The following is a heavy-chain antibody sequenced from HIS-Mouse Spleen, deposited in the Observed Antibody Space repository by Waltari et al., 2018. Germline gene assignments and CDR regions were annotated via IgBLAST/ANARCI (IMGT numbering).Heavy chain of an antibody. CDR2: ISYDGSNK. J-gene: IGHJ3*02. V-gene: IGHV3-30*18. CDR3: AKGTGDGAFDI. Sequence: QVQLVESGGGVVQPGRSLRLSCAASGFTFSSHGMHWVRQAPGKGLEWVAVISYDGSNKYYADSVKGRFTISRDNSKNTLYLQMNSLRAEDTAVYYCAKGTGDGAFDIWGQGTMVTVSS. D-gene: IGHD7-27*01. CDR1: GFTFSSHG.